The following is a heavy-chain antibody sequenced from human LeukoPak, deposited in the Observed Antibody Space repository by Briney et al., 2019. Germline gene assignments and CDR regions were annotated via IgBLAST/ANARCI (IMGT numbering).Heavy chain of an antibody. V-gene: IGHV4-34*01. Sequence: SETLSLTCAVYGGSFSGYYWSWIRQPPGKGLEWIGEINHSGSTNYNPSLKSLVTISVDTSKNQFSLKLSSVTAADTAVYYCARSRVSSGYYYYYYGMDVWGQGTTVTVSS. CDR1: GGSFSGYY. CDR3: ARSRVSSGYYYYYYGMDV. D-gene: IGHD3-22*01. J-gene: IGHJ6*02. CDR2: INHSGST.